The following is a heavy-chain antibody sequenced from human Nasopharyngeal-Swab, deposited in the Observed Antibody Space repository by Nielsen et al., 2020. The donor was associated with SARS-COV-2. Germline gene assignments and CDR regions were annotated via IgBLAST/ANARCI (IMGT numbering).Heavy chain of an antibody. D-gene: IGHD4-23*01. CDR3: ARAGDYGGNHDFDY. J-gene: IGHJ4*02. V-gene: IGHV4-34*01. Sequence: SETLSLTCAVYGGSFSGYYWSWIRQPPGKGLEWIGEINHSGSTNYNPSLKSRVTISVDTSKTQFFLRLSSVTAADTAVYYCARAGDYGGNHDFDYWGQGTLVTVSS. CDR2: INHSGST. CDR1: GGSFSGYY.